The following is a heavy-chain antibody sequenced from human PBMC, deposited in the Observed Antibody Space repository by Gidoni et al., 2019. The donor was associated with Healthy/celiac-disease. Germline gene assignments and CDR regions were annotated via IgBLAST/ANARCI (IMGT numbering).Heavy chain of an antibody. CDR3: ARLKVRIAAAGCLDY. Sequence: EVQLVESGGGLVKPGGSLRLSCAASGFTFSSYSMNWVRQAPGKVLEWVSSISSSSSYIYYADSVKGRFTISRDNAKNSLYLQMNSLRAEDTAVYYCARLKVRIAAAGCLDYWGQGTLVTVSS. V-gene: IGHV3-21*01. J-gene: IGHJ4*02. D-gene: IGHD6-13*01. CDR1: GFTFSSYS. CDR2: ISSSSSYI.